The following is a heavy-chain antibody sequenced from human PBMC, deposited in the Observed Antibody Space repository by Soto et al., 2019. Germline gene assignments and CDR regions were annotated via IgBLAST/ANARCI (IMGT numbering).Heavy chain of an antibody. V-gene: IGHV4-31*03. J-gene: IGHJ4*02. CDR2: IYYSGST. CDR1: GGSISSGGYY. Sequence: QVQLQESGPGLVKPSQTLSLTCTVSGGSISSGGYYWSWIRQHPGKGLEWIGYIYYSGSTYYNPSLKRRVTISVDTSKNQFSLKLSSVTAADTAVYYCARGRVRGIMTNYFDYWGQGTLVTVSS. CDR3: ARGRVRGIMTNYFDY. D-gene: IGHD3-10*01.